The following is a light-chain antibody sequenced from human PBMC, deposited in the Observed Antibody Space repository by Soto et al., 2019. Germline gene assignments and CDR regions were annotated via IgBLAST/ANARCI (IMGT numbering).Light chain of an antibody. J-gene: IGLJ1*01. CDR1: SSDVGSYNR. CDR2: DVS. CDR3: SSYTSSSTYV. Sequence: QSVLTQPPSVSGSPGLSVTMSCTGTSSDVGSYNRVSWYQQPPGTAPKLMIYDVSNRPSGVPDRFSGSKSGNTASLTISGLQAEDEAEYYCSSYTSSSTYVFGTGTKVTVL. V-gene: IGLV2-18*02.